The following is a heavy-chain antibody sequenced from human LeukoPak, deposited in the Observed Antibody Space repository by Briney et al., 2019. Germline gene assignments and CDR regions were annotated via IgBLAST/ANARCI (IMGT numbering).Heavy chain of an antibody. J-gene: IGHJ4*02. Sequence: PSETLSLTCTVSGGSISSHYWSWIRQPPGKGLEWIGCIYYSGSTNYNPSLKSRVTISVDTSKNQFSLKLSSVTAADTAVYYCAREDGYCFDYWGQGTLVTVSS. V-gene: IGHV4-59*11. CDR3: AREDGYCFDY. CDR2: IYYSGST. D-gene: IGHD3-22*01. CDR1: GGSISSHY.